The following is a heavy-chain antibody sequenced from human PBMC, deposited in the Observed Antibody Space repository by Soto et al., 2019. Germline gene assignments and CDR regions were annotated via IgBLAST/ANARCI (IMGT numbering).Heavy chain of an antibody. CDR2: ISAYNGNT. CDR3: ARFALVGSPFDP. D-gene: IGHD2-15*01. V-gene: IGHV1-18*01. CDR1: GYTFTIYG. J-gene: IGHJ5*02. Sequence: ASVKVSCKASGYTFTIYGINWVRQAPGQGLEWMGWISAYNGNTNYAQKLQGRVTMTTDTSTSTAYMELRSLRSDNTAVYYCARFALVGSPFDPWGQGTLVTVSS.